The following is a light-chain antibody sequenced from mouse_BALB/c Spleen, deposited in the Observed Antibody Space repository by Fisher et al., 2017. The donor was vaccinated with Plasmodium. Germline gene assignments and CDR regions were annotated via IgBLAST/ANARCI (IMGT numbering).Light chain of an antibody. Sequence: TQTPSSMYASLGERVTITCKASQDINSYLTWFQQKPGKSPKTLIYRANRLVDGVPSRFSGSGSGQDYSLTISSLEYEDMGIYYCLQYGEFPPTFVGGTTLEIK. CDR1: QDINSY. CDR3: LQYGEFPPT. J-gene: IGKJ1*01. V-gene: IGKV14-111*01. CDR2: RAN.